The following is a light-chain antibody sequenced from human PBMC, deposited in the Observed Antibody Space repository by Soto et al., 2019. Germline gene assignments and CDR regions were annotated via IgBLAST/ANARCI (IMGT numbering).Light chain of an antibody. J-gene: IGKJ5*01. CDR3: QQCYSSPIT. CDR2: WAS. V-gene: IGKV4-1*01. Sequence: DIVMTQSPDSLAVSLGERATINCKSSQSILSSSNNKNYLVWYQQKPGHPPKLLISWASTRESGVPDRISGSGSGKDFTLTISSLQAEDVAVYYCQQCYSSPITFGQGTRLEIK. CDR1: QSILSSSNNKNY.